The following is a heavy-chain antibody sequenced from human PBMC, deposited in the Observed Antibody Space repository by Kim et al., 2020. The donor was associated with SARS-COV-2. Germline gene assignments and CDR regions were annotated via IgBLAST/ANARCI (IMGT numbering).Heavy chain of an antibody. CDR2: ISYDGSNK. J-gene: IGHJ4*02. D-gene: IGHD4-17*01. CDR1: GFTFSSYG. Sequence: GGSLRLSCAASGFTFSSYGMHWVRQAPGKGLEWVAVISYDGSNKYYADSVKGRFTISRDNSKNTLYLQMNSLRAEDTAVYYCAKGPLRRNYYFDYWGQGTLVTVSS. V-gene: IGHV3-30*18. CDR3: AKGPLRRNYYFDY.